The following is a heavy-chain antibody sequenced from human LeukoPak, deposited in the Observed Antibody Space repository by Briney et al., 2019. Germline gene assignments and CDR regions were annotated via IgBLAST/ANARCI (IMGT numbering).Heavy chain of an antibody. J-gene: IGHJ4*02. D-gene: IGHD3-3*01. V-gene: IGHV3-30-3*01. CDR2: ISYDGSNK. Sequence: GGSLRLSCTASGFTFSSYTMSWVRQAPGKGLEWVAVISYDGSNKYYADSVKGRFTISRDNPKNTLYLQMNSLRAEDTAVYYCARGAGVDPIDYWGQGTLVTVSS. CDR3: ARGAGVDPIDY. CDR1: GFTFSSYT.